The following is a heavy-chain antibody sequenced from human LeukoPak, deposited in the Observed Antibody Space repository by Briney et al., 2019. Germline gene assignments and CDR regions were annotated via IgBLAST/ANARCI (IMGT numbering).Heavy chain of an antibody. J-gene: IGHJ4*02. CDR2: INPNSGGT. CDR1: GYTFTGYY. CDR3: ARDGVSGSYSPDY. V-gene: IGHV1-2*02. D-gene: IGHD1-26*01. Sequence: ASVKVSCKASGYTFTGYYMHWVRQAPGQGLEWMGWINPNSGGTNYAQKFQGRVTMTRDTSISTAYMELSRLRSDDTAVYYCARDGVSGSYSPDYWGQGTLVTVSS.